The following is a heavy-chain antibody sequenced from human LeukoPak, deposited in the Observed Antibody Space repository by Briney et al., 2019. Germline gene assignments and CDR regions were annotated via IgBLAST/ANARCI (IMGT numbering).Heavy chain of an antibody. D-gene: IGHD6-13*01. CDR3: ARAAGTRKGWFDP. CDR2: IYISGST. Sequence: SETLSLTCTVSGGSISSGSHYWSWIRQPAGKGLELIGRIYISGSTNYNPSLKSRVTISVDTSKNQFSLKLSSVTAADTAVYYCARAAGTRKGWFDPWGQGTLVTVSS. CDR1: GGSISSGSHY. J-gene: IGHJ5*02. V-gene: IGHV4-61*02.